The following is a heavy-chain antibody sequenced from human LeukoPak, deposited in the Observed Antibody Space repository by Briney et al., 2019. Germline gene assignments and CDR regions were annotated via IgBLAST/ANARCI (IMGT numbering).Heavy chain of an antibody. CDR2: ISSSCSYI. Sequence: GGSLRLSWAASGFTFSSRSKKWVRQAPGKGLEWVLSISSSCSYIYYADSVKRRFTIQRNHTKNSLYLQINSLRAEETAVYYCASVVPAASYGMDVWGKGPTVTVS. J-gene: IGHJ6*04. CDR3: ASVVPAASYGMDV. CDR1: GFTFSSRS. V-gene: IGHV3-21*03. D-gene: IGHD2-2*01.